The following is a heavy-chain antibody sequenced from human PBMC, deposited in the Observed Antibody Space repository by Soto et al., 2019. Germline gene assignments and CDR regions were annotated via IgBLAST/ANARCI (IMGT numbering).Heavy chain of an antibody. Sequence: SETLSLTCTVSGGSISSSSYYWGWIRQPPGKGLEWIGSIYCSGSTYYNPSLKSRFTISVDTSKNQFSLKMSSVTAADTAVYYCASRGYRYGYYYYGMDVWGQGTTVTVSS. D-gene: IGHD5-18*01. CDR3: ASRGYRYGYYYYGMDV. CDR1: GGSISSSSYY. V-gene: IGHV4-39*01. J-gene: IGHJ6*02. CDR2: IYCSGST.